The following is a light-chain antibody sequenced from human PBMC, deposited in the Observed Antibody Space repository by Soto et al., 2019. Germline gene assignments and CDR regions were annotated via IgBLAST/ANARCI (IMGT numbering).Light chain of an antibody. J-gene: IGKJ1*01. V-gene: IGKV3-15*01. CDR1: QSVSSN. CDR3: QQYNNWPWT. CDR2: GAS. Sequence: EIVMTQSPATLSVSAGERATLSCRASQSVSSNLAWYQQKPGQAPRLLIYGASTMATGIPARFSGSGSGTEFTLTISSLQSEDFALYYCQQYNNWPWTFGQGTKVEIK.